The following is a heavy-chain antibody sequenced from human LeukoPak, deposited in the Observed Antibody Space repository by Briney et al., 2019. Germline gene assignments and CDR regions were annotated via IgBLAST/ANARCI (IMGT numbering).Heavy chain of an antibody. CDR1: GFTFSSYS. J-gene: IGHJ4*02. D-gene: IGHD2-15*01. CDR2: ISNSGSTI. Sequence: GGSLRLSCAGSGFTFSSYSMNWVRQAPGKGLEWVSYISNSGSTIYYADSVKGRFTISRDNAKNSLYLQMNSLRAEDTAVYYCARVNGDRYCSGGSCYSAAYFDYWGQGTLVTVSS. CDR3: ARVNGDRYCSGGSCYSAAYFDY. V-gene: IGHV3-48*04.